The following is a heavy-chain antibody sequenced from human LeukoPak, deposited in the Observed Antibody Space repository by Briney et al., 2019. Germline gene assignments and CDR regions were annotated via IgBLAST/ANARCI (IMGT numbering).Heavy chain of an antibody. CDR2: IKSKSNSYAT. CDR3: TTYGDYGPGSDY. V-gene: IGHV3-73*01. D-gene: IGHD4-17*01. CDR1: GFTFSGSA. Sequence: PGGSLKLSCAASGFTFSGSAIHWVRQASGKGLEWVGRIKSKSNSYATAYAASVKGRSTISRDDSKNTAYLQMNSLKTEDTAVYYCTTYGDYGPGSDYWGQGTLVTVSS. J-gene: IGHJ4*02.